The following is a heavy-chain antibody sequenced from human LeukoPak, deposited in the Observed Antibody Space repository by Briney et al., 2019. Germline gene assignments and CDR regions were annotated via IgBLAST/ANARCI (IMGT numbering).Heavy chain of an antibody. Sequence: SETLSLTCTVSGGSISSYYWSWIRQPAGKGLEWIGRIYTSGSTNYNPSLKSRVTISVDTSKNQFSLKLSSVTAADTAVYYCARWGYYYDGSGLDYWGQGTLVTVSS. CDR3: ARWGYYYDGSGLDY. CDR2: IYTSGST. J-gene: IGHJ4*02. D-gene: IGHD3-22*01. CDR1: GGSISSYY. V-gene: IGHV4-4*07.